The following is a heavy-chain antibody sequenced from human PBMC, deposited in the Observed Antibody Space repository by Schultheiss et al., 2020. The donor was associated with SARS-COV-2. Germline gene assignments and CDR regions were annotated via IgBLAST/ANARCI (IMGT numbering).Heavy chain of an antibody. CDR3: ARDHGSGSFYYFDY. Sequence: SETLSLTCAVSGGSISSGYYFWGWFRQPPGKGLEYIGYIYYSGSTYYNPSLKSRVTISVDTSNNQFSLKLSSVTAADTAVYYCARDHGSGSFYYFDYWGQGTVVTVST. CDR2: IYYSGST. J-gene: IGHJ4*02. D-gene: IGHD3-10*01. CDR1: GGSISSGYYF. V-gene: IGHV4-30-4*02.